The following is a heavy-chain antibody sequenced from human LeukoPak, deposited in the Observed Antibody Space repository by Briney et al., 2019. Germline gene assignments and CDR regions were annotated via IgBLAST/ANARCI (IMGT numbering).Heavy chain of an antibody. CDR2: IYTSGST. CDR1: GGSISSGSYY. Sequence: SETLSLTCTVSGGSISSGSYYWSWIRQPAGKGLEWIGRIYTSGSTNYNPSLKSRVTISGDMSKNQFSLKVTSVTAADTAVYYCARLTVGALDYWGQGTLVTVSS. CDR3: ARLTVGALDY. V-gene: IGHV4-61*02. J-gene: IGHJ4*02. D-gene: IGHD1-26*01.